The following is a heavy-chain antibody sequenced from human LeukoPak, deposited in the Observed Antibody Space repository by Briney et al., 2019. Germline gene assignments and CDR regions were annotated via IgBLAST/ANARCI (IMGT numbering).Heavy chain of an antibody. CDR1: GFTFSSYG. D-gene: IGHD1-26*01. CDR2: IRYDGSNK. CDR3: AKGGEYSGPPRYRTDLYYFDY. J-gene: IGHJ4*02. V-gene: IGHV3-30*02. Sequence: GGSLRLSCAASGFTFSSYGMHWVRQAPGKGLEWVAFIRYDGSNKYYADSVKGRFTISRDNSKNTLYPQMNSLRAEDTAVYYCAKGGEYSGPPRYRTDLYYFDYWGQGTLVTVSS.